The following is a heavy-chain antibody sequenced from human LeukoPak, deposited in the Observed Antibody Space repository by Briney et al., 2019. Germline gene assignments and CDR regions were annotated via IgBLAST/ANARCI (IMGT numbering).Heavy chain of an antibody. CDR1: GYTFTNYG. D-gene: IGHD2-15*01. V-gene: IGHV1-2*02. CDR2: INPNSGGT. CDR3: ATGGYCSGGSCYSRPLDY. Sequence: GAPVKVSCKASGYTFTNYGISWVRQAPGQGLEWMGWINPNSGGTNYAQKFQGRVTMTRDTSISTAYMELSRLRSDDTAVYYCATGGYCSGGSCYSRPLDYWGQGTLVTVSS. J-gene: IGHJ4*02.